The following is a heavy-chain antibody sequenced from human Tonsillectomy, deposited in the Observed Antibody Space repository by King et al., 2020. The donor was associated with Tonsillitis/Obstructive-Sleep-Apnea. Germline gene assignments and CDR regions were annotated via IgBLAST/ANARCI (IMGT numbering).Heavy chain of an antibody. Sequence: QLVQSGAEVKRPGASVKVSCKASGYTFTTYYLHWVRLAPGQGLEWMGIINPSGGSTNYAQKFQGRVTMTTDTSTSTVYMELSSLRSEDTAVYYCARAEWSGGICMWYIDYWGQGTLVTVSS. J-gene: IGHJ4*02. CDR1: GYTFTTYY. D-gene: IGHD2-8*02. CDR3: ARAEWSGGICMWYIDY. CDR2: INPSGGST. V-gene: IGHV1-46*01.